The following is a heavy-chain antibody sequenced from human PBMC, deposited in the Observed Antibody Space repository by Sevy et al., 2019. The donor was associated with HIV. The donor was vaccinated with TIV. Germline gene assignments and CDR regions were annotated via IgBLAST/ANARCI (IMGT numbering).Heavy chain of an antibody. CDR2: IYSGGST. CDR1: GFTVSNNY. V-gene: IGHV3-53*01. J-gene: IGHJ4*02. D-gene: IGHD5-18*01. Sequence: GGSLRLSCAVSGFTVSNNYMSWVRQAPGKGLEWVSAIYSGGSTDYADSAKGRFTISRDNFKNTLYLQMNSLRAEDTAVYYCVRGGTGYSYGYYWGEGTLVTVSS. CDR3: VRGGTGYSYGYY.